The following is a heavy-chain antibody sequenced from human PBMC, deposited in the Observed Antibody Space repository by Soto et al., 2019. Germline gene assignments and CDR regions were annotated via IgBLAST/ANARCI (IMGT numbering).Heavy chain of an antibody. J-gene: IGHJ6*02. CDR2: INPSGGST. V-gene: IGHV1-46*01. CDR3: ARTMIVVVMNYYYGMDV. D-gene: IGHD3-22*01. Sequence: ASVKVSCKASGYTFTSYYMHWVRQAPGQGLEWMGIINPSGGSTSYAQKFQGRVTMTRDTSTSTVYMELNSLRSEDTAVYCCARTMIVVVMNYYYGMDVWGQGTTVTVSS. CDR1: GYTFTSYY.